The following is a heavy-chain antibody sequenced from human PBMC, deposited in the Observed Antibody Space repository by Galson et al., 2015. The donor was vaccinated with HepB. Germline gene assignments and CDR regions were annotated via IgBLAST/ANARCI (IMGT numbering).Heavy chain of an antibody. J-gene: IGHJ4*02. CDR1: GFTFSDYY. D-gene: IGHD4-17*01. V-gene: IGHV3-11*06. Sequence: SLRLSCAASGFTFSDYYMSWIRQAPGKGLEWLSYISHSTLYTNYADSVKGRITISRDNARNSLYLQLHSLRAEDTAVYYCARVADVDYGDHSHFDYWGQGPWSPSPQ. CDR3: ARVADVDYGDHSHFDY. CDR2: ISHSTLYT.